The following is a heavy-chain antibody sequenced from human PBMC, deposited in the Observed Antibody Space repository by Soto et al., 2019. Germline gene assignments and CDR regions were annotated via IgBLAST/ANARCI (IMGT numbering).Heavy chain of an antibody. J-gene: IGHJ4*02. V-gene: IGHV3-30*03. CDR3: MVRGLIVNDDYIDDDYIDY. D-gene: IGHD3-10*01. Sequence: GGSLRLSCAASGFTFSNYGMYWVRQAPGKGLEWVAFISYDGSSKFYADPMKGRHTISRDNSKNTLYLQMNSLRAEDTAVYYCMVRGLIVNDDYIDDDYIDYWGQGTLVTVSS. CDR2: ISYDGSSK. CDR1: GFTFSNYG.